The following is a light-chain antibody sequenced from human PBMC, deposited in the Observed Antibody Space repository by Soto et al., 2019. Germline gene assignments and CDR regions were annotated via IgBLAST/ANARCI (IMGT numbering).Light chain of an antibody. J-gene: IGKJ1*01. CDR2: DAS. V-gene: IGKV3-11*01. CDR1: QSVSSY. Sequence: EIVLTQSPATRSWSPGEGGKRAGRGSQSVSSYLAWYQQKPGQAPRLLIYDASNRATGIPDRFSGSGSGTEFTLTISRLQSEDFAVYYCQKYNNWPPWTFGQGTKVDIK. CDR3: QKYNNWPPWT.